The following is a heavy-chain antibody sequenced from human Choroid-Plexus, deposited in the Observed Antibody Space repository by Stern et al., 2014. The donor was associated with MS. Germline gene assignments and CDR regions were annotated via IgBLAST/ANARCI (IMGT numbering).Heavy chain of an antibody. CDR2: VSYDGSNK. CDR1: GFTFGSCA. CDR3: AKDRQDLTYLFDL. D-gene: IGHD2-2*01. V-gene: IGHV3-30*18. J-gene: IGHJ5*02. Sequence: VQLVESGGGVVQPGRPLRLSCVASGFTFGSCAMHWVRQAPGKGLEWVAGVSYDGSNKYYVDSVKGRFTISRDNSQNTLYMQMSSLRPEDTAVYYCAKDRQDLTYLFDLWGQGSLVTVSS.